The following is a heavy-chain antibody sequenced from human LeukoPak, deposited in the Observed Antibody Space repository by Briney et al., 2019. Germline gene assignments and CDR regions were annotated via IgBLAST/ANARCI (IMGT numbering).Heavy chain of an antibody. V-gene: IGHV4-34*01. Sequence: SETLSLTCAVYGGSFSGYYWSWIRQPPGKGLEWIGEINHSGSTNYNPSLKSRVTISVDTSKNQFSPKLSSVTAADTAVYYCARGRGSHGYYFDYWGQGTLVTVSS. CDR1: GGSFSGYY. CDR2: INHSGST. CDR3: ARGRGSHGYYFDY. J-gene: IGHJ4*02. D-gene: IGHD1-26*01.